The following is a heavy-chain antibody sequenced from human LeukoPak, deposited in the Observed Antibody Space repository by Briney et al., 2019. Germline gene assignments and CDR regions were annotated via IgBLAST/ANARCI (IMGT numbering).Heavy chain of an antibody. CDR3: ARTLYIAAVPGGFDY. V-gene: IGHV1-2*02. D-gene: IGHD6-13*01. Sequence: ASVKVSCKASGYTFTSYAMNWVRQAPGQGLEWMGWINPKNAATNYAQKFQGRVTMTRDTSTGTVYMELSSLRSDDTAVFYCARTLYIAAVPGGFDYWGQGTLVTVSS. J-gene: IGHJ4*02. CDR2: INPKNAAT. CDR1: GYTFTSYA.